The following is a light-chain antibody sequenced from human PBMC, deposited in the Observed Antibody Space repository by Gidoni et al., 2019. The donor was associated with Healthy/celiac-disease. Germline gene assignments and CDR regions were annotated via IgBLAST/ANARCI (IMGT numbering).Light chain of an antibody. CDR3: QSYDSSLATV. CDR2: GNS. V-gene: IGLV1-40*01. CDR1: STNSGACYD. J-gene: IGLJ3*02. Sequence: QSVMTQKPSVSEAPGQRVTISCTGSSTNSGACYDVHWYEHLPGTVTNFLIYGNSNRPSGVPDRFSGSKSGTSASLAITVLQAEDEADYYCQSYDSSLATVFGGGTKLTVL.